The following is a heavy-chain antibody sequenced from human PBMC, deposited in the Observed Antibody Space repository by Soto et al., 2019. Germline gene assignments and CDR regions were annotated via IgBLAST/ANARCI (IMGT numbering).Heavy chain of an antibody. V-gene: IGHV1-69*01. CDR3: ARGQGENGTTIDAFDI. CDR2: IIPIFGTA. J-gene: IGHJ3*02. Sequence: QVQLVQSGAEVKKPGSSVKVSCKASGGTFSSYAISWVRQAPGQGLEWMGGIIPIFGTANYAQKFQGRVTITAEESTSTVVMELSSLRSEDTAVYYCARGQGENGTTIDAFDIRGQGTMVTVSS. D-gene: IGHD1-1*01. CDR1: GGTFSSYA.